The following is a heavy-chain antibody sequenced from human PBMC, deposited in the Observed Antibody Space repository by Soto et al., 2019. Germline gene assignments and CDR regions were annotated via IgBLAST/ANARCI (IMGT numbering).Heavy chain of an antibody. CDR3: ARDLVGYCTNGVCPFFQH. J-gene: IGHJ1*01. CDR2: ISYDGSNK. D-gene: IGHD2-8*01. CDR1: GFTFSSYA. V-gene: IGHV3-30-3*01. Sequence: QVQLVESGGGVVQPGRSLRLSCAASGFTFSSYAMHWVRQAPGKGLEWVAVISYDGSNKYYADSVKGRFTISRDNSKNTLYLQMNSLRAEDTAVYYCARDLVGYCTNGVCPFFQHWGQGTLVTVSS.